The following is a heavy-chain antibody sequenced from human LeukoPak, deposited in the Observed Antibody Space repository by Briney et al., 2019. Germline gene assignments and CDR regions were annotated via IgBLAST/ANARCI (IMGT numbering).Heavy chain of an antibody. CDR2: IYSVGNT. Sequence: GGSLRLSCAASGFTVSSNYMSWVRQAPGKGLEWVSVIYSVGNTYYADSVKGRFTISRDNSKNTLYLQMNSLRAEDTAVYYCARDLTPGWLTRLSYDSLVVEDDVFDIWGQGTMVTVSS. V-gene: IGHV3-66*01. J-gene: IGHJ3*02. D-gene: IGHD3-22*01. CDR3: ARDLTPGWLTRLSYDSLVVEDDVFDI. CDR1: GFTVSSNY.